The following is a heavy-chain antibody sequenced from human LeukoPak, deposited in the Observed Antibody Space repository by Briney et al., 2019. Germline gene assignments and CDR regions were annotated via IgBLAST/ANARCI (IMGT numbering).Heavy chain of an antibody. V-gene: IGHV3-21*01. CDR2: ISSSSGYI. Sequence: KPGGSLRLSCAASGFTFSSYSMNWVRQAPGKGLEWVSSISSSSGYIYYADSVKGRFTISRDNAKNSLYLQMNSLRAEDTAVYYCARGDCSGGSCPYYFDYWGQGTLVTVSS. D-gene: IGHD2-15*01. CDR3: ARGDCSGGSCPYYFDY. CDR1: GFTFSSYS. J-gene: IGHJ4*02.